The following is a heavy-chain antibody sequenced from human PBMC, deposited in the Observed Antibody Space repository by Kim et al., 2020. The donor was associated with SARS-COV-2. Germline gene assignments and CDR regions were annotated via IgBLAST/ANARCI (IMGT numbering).Heavy chain of an antibody. Sequence: GGSLRLSCGASGFRFSGYWMSWVRQAPGKGLEWVAEIKYDGSEKYYVDSVKGRFTISRDNAENSLYLQMNSLRVEDTALYYCARIWAPKIENKWFDVFDMWGQGTMVSVSS. J-gene: IGHJ3*02. CDR3: ARIWAPKIENKWFDVFDM. V-gene: IGHV3-7*01. D-gene: IGHD3-10*01. CDR1: GFRFSGYW. CDR2: IKYDGSEK.